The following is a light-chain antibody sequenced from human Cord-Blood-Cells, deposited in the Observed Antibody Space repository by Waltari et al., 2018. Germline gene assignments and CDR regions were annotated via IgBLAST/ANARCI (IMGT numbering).Light chain of an antibody. CDR3: QKYNSAPWT. CDR1: QGISNY. Sequence: DIQMTQSPSSLSASVGDRVTITCRASQGISNYLAWYQQKPGKVPKLLTYAASTFQSGVPSRFSGSGAGTDFTLTISSLQPEDVATYYCQKYNSAPWTFGQGTKVEIK. J-gene: IGKJ1*01. V-gene: IGKV1-27*01. CDR2: AAS.